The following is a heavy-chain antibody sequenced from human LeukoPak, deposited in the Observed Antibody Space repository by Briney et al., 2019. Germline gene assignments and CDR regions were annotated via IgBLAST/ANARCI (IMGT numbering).Heavy chain of an antibody. CDR2: ISAYNGNT. CDR1: GYTFTSYV. Sequence: ASVSVSCKASGYTFTSYVISWVRQAPGQGLEWMGWISAYNGNTNYAQKLQGRVTMTTDTSTSTAYMELRSLRSDDAAVYYCARHSSGWYPIYYYYYGMDVWGQGTTVTVSS. D-gene: IGHD6-19*01. CDR3: ARHSSGWYPIYYYYYGMDV. V-gene: IGHV1-18*01. J-gene: IGHJ6*02.